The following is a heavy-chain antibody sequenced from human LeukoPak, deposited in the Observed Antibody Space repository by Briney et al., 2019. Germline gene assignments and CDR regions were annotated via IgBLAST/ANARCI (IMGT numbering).Heavy chain of an antibody. CDR3: ARALTSYDIYYFDY. CDR1: GGSISSYY. Sequence: PSETLSLTCTVSGGSISSYYWSWIRQPPGKGLEWIGYIYYSGSTNYNPSLKSRVTISVDTSKNQFSLKLSSVTAADTAVYYCARALTSYDIYYFDYWGQGTLVTVSS. J-gene: IGHJ4*02. V-gene: IGHV4-59*01. CDR2: IYYSGST. D-gene: IGHD3-22*01.